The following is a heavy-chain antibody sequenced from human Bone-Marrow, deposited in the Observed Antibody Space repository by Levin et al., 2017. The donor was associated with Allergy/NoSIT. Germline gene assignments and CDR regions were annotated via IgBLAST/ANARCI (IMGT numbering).Heavy chain of an antibody. D-gene: IGHD3-10*01. Sequence: GGSLRLSCAASGFTFGTYAMTWVRQAPGKGLEWVSGMASGGGTTYDSDSLKGRFTISRDNSKNTLHLQMNNLRVEDTAVYYCTRVTGLLFNLGYFDSWGQGTLVTVSS. CDR1: GFTFGTYA. CDR3: TRVTGLLFNLGYFDS. V-gene: IGHV3-23*01. J-gene: IGHJ4*02. CDR2: MASGGGTT.